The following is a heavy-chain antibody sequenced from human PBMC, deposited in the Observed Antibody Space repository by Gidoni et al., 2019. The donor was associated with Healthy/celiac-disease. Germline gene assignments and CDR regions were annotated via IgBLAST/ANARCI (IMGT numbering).Heavy chain of an antibody. Sequence: EVQLVESGGGLVKPGGSLRLSCAASGFTFSSYSMNWVRQAPGKGLEWVSSISSSSSYIYYADSVKGRFTISRDNAKNSLYLQMNSLRAEDTAVYYCARDANPLTVAAFFDPWGQGTLVTVSS. CDR3: ARDANPLTVAAFFDP. CDR1: GFTFSSYS. D-gene: IGHD6-19*01. V-gene: IGHV3-21*01. J-gene: IGHJ5*02. CDR2: ISSSSSYI.